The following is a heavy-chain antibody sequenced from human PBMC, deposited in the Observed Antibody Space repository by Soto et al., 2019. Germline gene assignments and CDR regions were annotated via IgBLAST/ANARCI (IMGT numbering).Heavy chain of an antibody. CDR2: ISYSGST. V-gene: IGHV4-30-4*01. CDR1: GGSISSGNYY. J-gene: IGHJ4*02. CDR3: ATMGTPATGLYYFDY. Sequence: QVQLQESGPGLVKPSQTLSLTCTVSGGSISSGNYYWSWIRQPPGKGLEWIGFISYSGSTYYLASLQSRVTMSVDTSTNQFSLNLSFVTAADTAVYYCATMGTPATGLYYFDYWGQGTLVTVSS. D-gene: IGHD1-7*01.